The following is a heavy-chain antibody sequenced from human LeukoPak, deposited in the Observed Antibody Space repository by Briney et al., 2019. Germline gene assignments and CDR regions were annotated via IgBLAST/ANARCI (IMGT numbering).Heavy chain of an antibody. CDR2: INPNSGGT. CDR3: ASLYWVTAIGDWFDP. J-gene: IGHJ5*02. V-gene: IGHV1-2*06. CDR1: GYTFTGYY. D-gene: IGHD2-21*02. Sequence: GASVKVSCKASGYTFTGYYMHWVRQAPGQGLEWMGRINPNSGGTNYAQKFQGRVTMTRDTPISTAYMELSRLRSDDTAVYYCASLYWVTAIGDWFDPWGQGTLVTVSS.